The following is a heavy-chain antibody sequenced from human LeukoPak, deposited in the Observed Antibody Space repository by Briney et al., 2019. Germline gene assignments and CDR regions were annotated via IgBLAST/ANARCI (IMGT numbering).Heavy chain of an antibody. CDR3: AAHYPGIAVAGTRPFDY. J-gene: IGHJ4*02. V-gene: IGHV3-23*01. D-gene: IGHD6-19*01. CDR1: GFTFSSYA. Sequence: GGSLRLSCAASGFTFSSYAMSWVRQAPGKGLEGVSAISGSGGSTYYADSVKGRFTISRDNSKNTLYLQMNSLRAEDTAVYYCAAHYPGIAVAGTRPFDYWGQGTLVTVSS. CDR2: ISGSGGST.